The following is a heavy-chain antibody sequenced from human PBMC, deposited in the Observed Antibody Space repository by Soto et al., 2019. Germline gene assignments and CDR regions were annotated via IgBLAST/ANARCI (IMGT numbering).Heavy chain of an antibody. Sequence: GGSLRLSCATSGFTFSSYAMHWVRQAPVKGLEWVAVISYDGSNKYYADSVKGRFTISRDNSKNTLYLQMNSLRAEDTAVYYCARGRRSGYYLPWFDPWGQGTLVTVSS. J-gene: IGHJ5*02. V-gene: IGHV3-30-3*01. CDR3: ARGRRSGYYLPWFDP. CDR1: GFTFSSYA. CDR2: ISYDGSNK. D-gene: IGHD3-3*01.